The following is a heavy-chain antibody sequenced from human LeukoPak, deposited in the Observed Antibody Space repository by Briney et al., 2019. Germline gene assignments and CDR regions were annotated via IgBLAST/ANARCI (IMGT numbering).Heavy chain of an antibody. CDR1: GGSLSGYY. CDR3: ARVPTYLLRTDAFDI. CDR2: INHSGST. Sequence: PSETLSLTCAVYGGSLSGYYWSWIRQPPGKGLEWIGEINHSGSTNYNPSLKSRVTISVDTSKNQFSLKLSSVTAADTAVYYCARVPTYLLRTDAFDIRGQGTMVTVSS. D-gene: IGHD1-26*01. J-gene: IGHJ3*02. V-gene: IGHV4-34*01.